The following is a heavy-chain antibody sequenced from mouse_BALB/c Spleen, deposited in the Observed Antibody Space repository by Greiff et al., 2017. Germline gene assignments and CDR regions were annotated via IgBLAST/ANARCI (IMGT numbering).Heavy chain of an antibody. CDR3: TRTNYGNTWFAY. D-gene: IGHD2-1*01. CDR2: INPSNGGT. Sequence: VQLQQPGAELVKPGASVKLSCKASGYTFTSYYMYWVKQRPGQGLEWIGGINPSNGGTNFNEKFKSKATLTVDKSSSTAYMQLSSLTSEDSAVYYCTRTNYGNTWFAYWGQGTLVTVSA. CDR1: GYTFTSYY. J-gene: IGHJ3*01. V-gene: IGHV1S81*02.